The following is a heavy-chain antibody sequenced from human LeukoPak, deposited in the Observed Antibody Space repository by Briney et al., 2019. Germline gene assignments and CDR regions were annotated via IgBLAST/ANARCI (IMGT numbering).Heavy chain of an antibody. V-gene: IGHV4-39*01. CDR3: ARHPRYSSGWLEFDY. CDR1: GGSISSSSYY. J-gene: IGHJ4*02. Sequence: PSETLSLTCTVSGGSISSSSYYWGWIRQPPGKGLEWIGSIYYSGSTYYNPSLKSRVTISVDTSKNQFSPKLSSVTAADTVVYYCARHPRYSSGWLEFDYWGQGTLVTVSS. D-gene: IGHD6-19*01. CDR2: IYYSGST.